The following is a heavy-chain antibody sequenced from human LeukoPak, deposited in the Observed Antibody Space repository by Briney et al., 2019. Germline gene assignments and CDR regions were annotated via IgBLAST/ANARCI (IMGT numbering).Heavy chain of an antibody. J-gene: IGHJ3*02. CDR2: ITANGDVT. CDR1: GFSFNSYG. D-gene: IGHD1-26*01. CDR3: AKSGSYYLDDAFDI. Sequence: GGSLRLSCEASGFSFNSYGMNWVRQAPGKGLEWVSHITANGDVTYYADSVKGRSTTSRDNSKNTLFLQMKSLRAEDTALYYCAKSGSYYLDDAFDIWGQRTLVTVSS. V-gene: IGHV3-23*01.